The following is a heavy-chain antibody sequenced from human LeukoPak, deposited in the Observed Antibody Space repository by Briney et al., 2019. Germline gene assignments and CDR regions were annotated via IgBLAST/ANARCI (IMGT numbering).Heavy chain of an antibody. CDR3: ARGHWNFPPPLENTLGVDY. CDR1: GYTFTSYY. Sequence: ASVKVSCKASGYTFTSYYMHWVRQAPGQGLEWMGIINPSGGSTSYAQKFQGRVTMTRDTSTSTVYMELSSLRSEDTAVYYCARGHWNFPPPLENTLGVDYWGQGTLVTVSS. V-gene: IGHV1-46*01. CDR2: INPSGGST. D-gene: IGHD1-7*01. J-gene: IGHJ4*02.